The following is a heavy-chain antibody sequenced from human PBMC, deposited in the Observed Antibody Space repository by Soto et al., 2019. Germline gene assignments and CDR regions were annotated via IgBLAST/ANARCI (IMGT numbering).Heavy chain of an antibody. J-gene: IGHJ6*02. CDR2: INPNSGGT. Sequence: ASVKVSCKASGYTFIGYYIHWVRQAPGQGLEWMGWINPNSGGTNYAQRFQGWVTMTRDRSISTAYTELSRLKSDDTAVYYCARVGGGLASLGYYGMDVWGQGTTVTVSS. CDR3: ARVGGGLASLGYYGMDV. V-gene: IGHV1-2*04. CDR1: GYTFIGYY. D-gene: IGHD3-10*01.